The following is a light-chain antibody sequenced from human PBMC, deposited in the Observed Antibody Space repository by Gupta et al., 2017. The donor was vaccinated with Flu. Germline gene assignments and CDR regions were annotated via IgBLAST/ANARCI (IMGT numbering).Light chain of an antibody. CDR3: QRDNSLWT. CDR2: QAS. Sequence: SPSNLSASVGDRVTSTCRASQSISSWLEWYQQKPGKVPKLLIYQASRGESGVPSRFSGSGYGTEFTLTSSSRQPDDVATYYCQRDNSLWTFGQGTRVEIK. CDR1: QSISSW. J-gene: IGKJ1*01. V-gene: IGKV1-5*03.